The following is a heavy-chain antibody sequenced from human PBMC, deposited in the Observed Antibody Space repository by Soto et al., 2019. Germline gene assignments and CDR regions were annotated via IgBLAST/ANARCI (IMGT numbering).Heavy chain of an antibody. Sequence: QVQLGESGGGVVQPGRSLRLSCAASGFTFSSYGMHWVRQAPGKGLEWVAVISNDGSNKYYADSVKGRFTISRDNSKNTLYLQMNSLRAEDTAVYYCATQITVDAFDIWGQGTMVTVSS. CDR1: GFTFSSYG. J-gene: IGHJ3*02. CDR3: ATQITVDAFDI. D-gene: IGHD3-10*01. V-gene: IGHV3-30*03. CDR2: ISNDGSNK.